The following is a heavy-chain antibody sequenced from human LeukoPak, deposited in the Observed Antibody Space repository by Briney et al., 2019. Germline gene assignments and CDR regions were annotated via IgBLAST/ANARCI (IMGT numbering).Heavy chain of an antibody. Sequence: PGGSLRLSCAASGFTFSNYWMHWVRQAPGKGLVWVSRINSDGSTTTYADFVKGRFTISRDNAKNTVYLQMNSLRAEDTAVYYCAMFSAVGWGQGTLVTVSS. CDR3: AMFSAVG. CDR1: GFTFSNYW. CDR2: INSDGSTT. V-gene: IGHV3-74*01. D-gene: IGHD3-10*02. J-gene: IGHJ4*02.